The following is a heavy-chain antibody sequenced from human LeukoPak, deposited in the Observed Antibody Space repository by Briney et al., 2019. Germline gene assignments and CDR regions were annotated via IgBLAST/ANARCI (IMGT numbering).Heavy chain of an antibody. CDR1: GGSISGYY. Sequence: SETLSLTCTVSGGSISGYYWSWIRQPPGKGLEWIGEINHSGSTNYNPSLKSRVTISVDTSKNQFSLKLSSVTAADTAVYYCAGIAAAGTLETFDIWGQGTMVTVSS. V-gene: IGHV4-34*01. CDR2: INHSGST. D-gene: IGHD6-13*01. J-gene: IGHJ3*02. CDR3: AGIAAAGTLETFDI.